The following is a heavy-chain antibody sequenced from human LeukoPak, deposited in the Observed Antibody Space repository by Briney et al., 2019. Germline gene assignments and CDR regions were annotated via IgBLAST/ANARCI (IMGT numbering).Heavy chain of an antibody. J-gene: IGHJ6*02. CDR1: GGSFSGYY. V-gene: IGHV4-34*01. Sequence: SETPSLTCAVYGGSFSGYYWSWIRQPPGKGLEWIGEINHSGSTNYNPSLKSRVTISVDTSKNQFSLKLSSVTAADTAVYYCARGRGLGYCSGGSCYGMDVWGQGTTVTVSS. D-gene: IGHD2-15*01. CDR2: INHSGST. CDR3: ARGRGLGYCSGGSCYGMDV.